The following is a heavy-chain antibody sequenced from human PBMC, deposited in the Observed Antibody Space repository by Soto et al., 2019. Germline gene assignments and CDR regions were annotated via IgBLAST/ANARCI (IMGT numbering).Heavy chain of an antibody. D-gene: IGHD3-10*01. CDR2: IYYSGST. Sequence: SETLSLTCTVSGGSISSSSYYWGWIRQPPGKGLEWIGSIYYSGSTYYNPSLKSRVTISVDTSKNQFSLKLSSVTAADTAVYYCARRSEVLLGSGMTGDAEYFQHWGQGTLVTVSS. CDR1: GGSISSSSYY. CDR3: ARRSEVLLGSGMTGDAEYFQH. J-gene: IGHJ1*01. V-gene: IGHV4-39*01.